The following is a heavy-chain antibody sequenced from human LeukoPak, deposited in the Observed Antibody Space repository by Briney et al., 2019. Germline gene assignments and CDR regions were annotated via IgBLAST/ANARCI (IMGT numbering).Heavy chain of an antibody. CDR2: ISVDGNNK. V-gene: IGHV3-30*18. CDR3: AKAAYCTSTSCHFSGYAQRPLDS. J-gene: IGHJ4*02. D-gene: IGHD2-2*01. CDR1: GFTFNTYG. Sequence: PGGSPRLSCVASGFTFNTYGIHWVRQAPGKGLEWVAGISVDGNNKDYSDSVKGRFTISRDNSKNTLYLQMNSLRAEDTAVYYCAKAAYCTSTSCHFSGYAQRPLDSWGQGTLVTVSS.